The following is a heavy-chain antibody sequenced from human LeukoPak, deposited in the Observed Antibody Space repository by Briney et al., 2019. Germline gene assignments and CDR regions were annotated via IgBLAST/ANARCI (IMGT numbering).Heavy chain of an antibody. CDR3: ARVKGGSSMDV. CDR1: GYTFTSYG. J-gene: IGHJ6*02. Sequence: ASVKVSCKASGYTFTSYGISWVRQAPGQGLEWMGWISAYNGNTNYAQKFQGRVTITADKSTSTAYMELSSLRSEDTAVYYCARVKGGSSMDVWGQGTTVTVSS. D-gene: IGHD3-10*01. CDR2: ISAYNGNT. V-gene: IGHV1-18*01.